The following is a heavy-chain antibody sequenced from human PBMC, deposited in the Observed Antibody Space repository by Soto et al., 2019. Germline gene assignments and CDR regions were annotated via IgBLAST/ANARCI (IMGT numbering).Heavy chain of an antibody. CDR1: SGPTSSHN. CDR2: VYNTGGT. V-gene: IGHV4-59*08. Sequence: QVQLQQSGPGLVKPSETLSLTCTVSSGPTSSHNWGWIRQPPGRGLEWIGYVYNTGGTSYNTTLRSRVTISAATSTKNFSLTLSSVTAADTAVYYCVRQGIGPLHGLVDVWGQGTTVSVSS. CDR3: VRQGIGPLHGLVDV. J-gene: IGHJ6*02. D-gene: IGHD3-10*01.